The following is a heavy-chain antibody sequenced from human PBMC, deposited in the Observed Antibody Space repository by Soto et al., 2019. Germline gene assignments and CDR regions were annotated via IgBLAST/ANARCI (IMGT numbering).Heavy chain of an antibody. V-gene: IGHV1-3*01. J-gene: IGHJ3*02. CDR1: GYTFTSHA. CDR3: ARVRYSGSYFAFDI. Sequence: ASVEVSCKASGYTFTSHAMHWVRQAPGQRLEWMGWINAGNGNTKYSQKFQGRVTITRDTSASTAYMELSSLRSEDTAVYYCARVRYSGSYFAFDIWGQGTMVTVSS. CDR2: INAGNGNT. D-gene: IGHD1-26*01.